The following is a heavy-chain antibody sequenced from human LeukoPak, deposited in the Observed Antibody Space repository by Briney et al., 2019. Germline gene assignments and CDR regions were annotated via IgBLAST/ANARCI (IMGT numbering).Heavy chain of an antibody. V-gene: IGHV3-49*03. J-gene: IGHJ4*02. CDR3: TRLHSSWYAGDLDY. D-gene: IGHD6-13*01. CDR1: GFTFGDYA. CDR2: IRSKAYGGTT. Sequence: PGGSLRLSCTASGFTFGDYAMSWFRQAPGKGLEWVGFIRSKAYGGTTEYAASVKGRFTISRDDSKSIAYLQMNSLRTEDTAVYYCTRLHSSWYAGDLDYWGQGTLVTVSS.